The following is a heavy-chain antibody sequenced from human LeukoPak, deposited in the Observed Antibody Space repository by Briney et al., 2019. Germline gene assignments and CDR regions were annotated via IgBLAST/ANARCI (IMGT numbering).Heavy chain of an antibody. CDR2: ISSSSSYI. Sequence: GGSLRLSCAASGFTFSSYSMNWVRQAPGKGLEWVSSISSSSSYIYYADSVKGRFTISRDNAKNSLYLQMNSLRAEDTAVYYCARGKWGYYYDSSGYYYGFDYWGQGTLVTASS. J-gene: IGHJ4*02. CDR1: GFTFSSYS. CDR3: ARGKWGYYYDSSGYYYGFDY. V-gene: IGHV3-21*01. D-gene: IGHD3-22*01.